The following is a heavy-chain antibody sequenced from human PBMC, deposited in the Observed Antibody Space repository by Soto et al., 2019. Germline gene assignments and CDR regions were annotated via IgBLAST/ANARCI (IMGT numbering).Heavy chain of an antibody. D-gene: IGHD6-19*01. CDR3: ARDPDSSGLHY. V-gene: IGHV3-53*01. J-gene: IGHJ4*02. Sequence: XGSLSLSFAASGFTFSGMFMIWVRQAPGKGLEWVSVIYPAGNTYYTDSVKGRFTISRDSSKNTLFLQMNTLRAEDTAMYYCARDPDSSGLHYWGQGTLVTVSS. CDR2: IYPAGNT. CDR1: GFTFSGMF.